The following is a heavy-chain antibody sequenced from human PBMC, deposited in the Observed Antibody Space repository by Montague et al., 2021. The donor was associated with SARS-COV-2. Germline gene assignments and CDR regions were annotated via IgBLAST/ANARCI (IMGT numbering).Heavy chain of an antibody. Sequence: SLRLSCAASGFTFSSYARSWVRQAPGKGLEWVSAISGSGGSTYYADSVKGRFTISRDNSKNTLYLQMNSLRAEDTAVYYCAKASWIQLWFRTPYFDYWGQGTLVTVSS. CDR1: GFTFSSYA. V-gene: IGHV3-23*01. D-gene: IGHD5-18*01. J-gene: IGHJ4*02. CDR3: AKASWIQLWFRTPYFDY. CDR2: ISGSGGST.